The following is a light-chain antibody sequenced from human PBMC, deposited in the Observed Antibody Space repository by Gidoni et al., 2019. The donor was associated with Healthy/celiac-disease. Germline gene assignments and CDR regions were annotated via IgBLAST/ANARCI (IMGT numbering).Light chain of an antibody. V-gene: IGLV2-14*01. CDR2: DVS. CDR1: SSDVGGYNY. Sequence: QSALTQPASVSGSPGQSITISCTGTSSDVGGYNYVSWYQQHPGKAPKLMIYDVSNRPSGVSYRFSGSKSGNTASLTISGLQAEDEADYYCSSYTSSSTLEDVVFGGGTKLTVL. J-gene: IGLJ2*01. CDR3: SSYTSSSTLEDVV.